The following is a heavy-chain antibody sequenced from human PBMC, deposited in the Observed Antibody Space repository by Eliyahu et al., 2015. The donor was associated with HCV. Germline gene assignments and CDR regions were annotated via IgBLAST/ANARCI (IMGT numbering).Heavy chain of an antibody. V-gene: IGHV3-30*03. J-gene: IGHJ4*02. CDR2: ISYDGSNK. CDR1: GFXFRXYG. Sequence: QVQLVESGGGVVQPGRSLRLSCAASGFXFRXYGLXWVRQAPGKGLEWVAVISYDGSNKYYADSVKGRFTISRDNSKNTLYLQMNSLRAEDTAVYYCARTLDIVVVVAATLIDYWGQGTLATVSS. D-gene: IGHD2-15*01. CDR3: ARTLDIVVVVAATLIDY.